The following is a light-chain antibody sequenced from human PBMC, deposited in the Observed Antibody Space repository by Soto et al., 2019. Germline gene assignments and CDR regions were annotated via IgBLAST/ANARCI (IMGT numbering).Light chain of an antibody. V-gene: IGKV3-15*01. J-gene: IGKJ1*01. CDR2: GAS. CDR3: QQYNKWPLA. CDR1: ESVSSN. Sequence: IVMMQSPATLSVSPGESATLFCRASESVSSNLAWYQQKPGQAPRLLIYGASTRATGVPARFSGSGSGTEFALSISSLQSEDFAVYYFQQYNKWPLAFGQGTKVEIK.